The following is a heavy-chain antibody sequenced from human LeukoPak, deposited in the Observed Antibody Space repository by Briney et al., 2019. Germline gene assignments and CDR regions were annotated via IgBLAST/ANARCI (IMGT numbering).Heavy chain of an antibody. CDR2: IYTSGST. CDR3: ARTLSIAARPNWFDP. V-gene: IGHV4-4*09. CDR1: GGSISSYY. Sequence: SETLSLTCTVSGGSISSYYWSWIPQPPGKGLEWIGHIYTSGSTNYNPSLKSRVTISVDTSKNQFSLKLSSVTAADTAVYYCARTLSIAARPNWFDPWGQGTLVTVSS. D-gene: IGHD6-6*01. J-gene: IGHJ5*02.